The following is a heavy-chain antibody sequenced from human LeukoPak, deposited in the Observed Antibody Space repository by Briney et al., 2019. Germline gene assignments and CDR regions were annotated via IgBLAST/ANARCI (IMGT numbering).Heavy chain of an antibody. D-gene: IGHD3-16*01. J-gene: IGHJ6*02. V-gene: IGHV4-59*01. CDR1: GGSISSYY. CDR2: IYYSGST. Sequence: SETLSLTCTVSGGSISSYYWSWIRQPAGKGLEWIGYIYYSGSTNYNPSLKSRVTISVDTSKNQFSLKLSSVTAADTAVYYCARELPSTFRYYYGMDVWGQGTTVTVSS. CDR3: ARELPSTFRYYYGMDV.